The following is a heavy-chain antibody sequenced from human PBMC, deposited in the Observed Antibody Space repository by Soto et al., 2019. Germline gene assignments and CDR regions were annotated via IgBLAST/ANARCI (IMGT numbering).Heavy chain of an antibody. D-gene: IGHD4-17*01. CDR3: AREWDGDYGPY. V-gene: IGHV1-69*08. J-gene: IGHJ4*02. Sequence: QVQLVQSGAEVKKPGSSVKVSCKASGGTFSSYTISWVRQAPGQGLEWMGRIIPILGIANYAQKFQGRVTITADKSTSTAYMELSSLRSEDTAVYYCAREWDGDYGPYWGQGPLVTVSS. CDR2: IIPILGIA. CDR1: GGTFSSYT.